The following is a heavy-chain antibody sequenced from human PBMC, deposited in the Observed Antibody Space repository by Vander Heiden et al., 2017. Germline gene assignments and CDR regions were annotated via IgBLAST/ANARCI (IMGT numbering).Heavy chain of an antibody. Sequence: AVYGGSFSGYYWSWIRQPPGKGLEWIGEINHSGSTNYNPSLKSRVTISVDTSKNQVSLKLSSVTAADTAVYYCASGKGDYAVENWFDPWGQGTLVTVSS. CDR1: GGSFSGYY. CDR3: ASGKGDYAVENWFDP. CDR2: INHSGST. V-gene: IGHV4-34*01. D-gene: IGHD4-17*01. J-gene: IGHJ5*02.